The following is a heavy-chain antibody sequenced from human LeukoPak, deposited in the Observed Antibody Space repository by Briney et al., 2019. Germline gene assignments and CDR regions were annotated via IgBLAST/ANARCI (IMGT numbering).Heavy chain of an antibody. CDR2: ISYDGSNK. V-gene: IGHV3-30-3*01. D-gene: IGHD3-16*02. CDR1: GFTFSAFA. J-gene: IGHJ4*02. Sequence: GGSLRLSCAASGFTFSAFAMHWARQAPGKGLEWVAAISYDGSNKYYADSVKGRFTISRDNSKNTLSLQMNSLRAEVIVDRLPDYYFDYWGQGTLVTVSS. CDR3: DYYFDY.